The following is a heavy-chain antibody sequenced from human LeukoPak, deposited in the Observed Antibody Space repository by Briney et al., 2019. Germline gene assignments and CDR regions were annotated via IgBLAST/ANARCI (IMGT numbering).Heavy chain of an antibody. Sequence: SVKVSCKASGGTFSNYAISWVRQAPGQGLEWMGGIIPIFGTANYAQKFRGRVTITADKSTRTAYMELSSLRSEDTAVYYCARDGSYPDAFDIWGQGTMVTVSS. J-gene: IGHJ3*02. D-gene: IGHD3-10*01. V-gene: IGHV1-69*06. CDR2: IIPIFGTA. CDR3: ARDGSYPDAFDI. CDR1: GGTFSNYA.